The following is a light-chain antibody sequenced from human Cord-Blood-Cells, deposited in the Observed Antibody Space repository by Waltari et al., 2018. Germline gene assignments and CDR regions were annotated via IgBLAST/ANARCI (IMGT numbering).Light chain of an antibody. CDR1: QSLLHSNGYNY. CDR2: LGS. V-gene: IGKV2-28*01. J-gene: IGKJ1*01. CDR3: MQALQTPWT. Sequence: DIVMTQSPLSLPVTPGEPASISCRSSQSLLHSNGYNYLDWYLQKPGQSPQLLIYLGSNRDSGVPDRFIGSGSGTDFTLKISRVEAEDVGVYYCMQALQTPWTFVQGTKVEIK.